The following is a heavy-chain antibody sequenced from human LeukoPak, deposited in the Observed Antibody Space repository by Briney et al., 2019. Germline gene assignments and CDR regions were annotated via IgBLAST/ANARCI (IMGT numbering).Heavy chain of an antibody. CDR1: GFTFSTYG. CDR3: AKSIMIFGVVRDYYMDV. Sequence: PGGSLRLSCAASGFTFSTYGMHWVRQAPGKGLEWVASTQYDGSNKYYADSVKGRFTISRDNSKNTLYLQMNSLRAEDTAVYYCAKSIMIFGVVRDYYMDVWGKGTTVTVSS. V-gene: IGHV3-30*02. D-gene: IGHD3-3*01. CDR2: TQYDGSNK. J-gene: IGHJ6*03.